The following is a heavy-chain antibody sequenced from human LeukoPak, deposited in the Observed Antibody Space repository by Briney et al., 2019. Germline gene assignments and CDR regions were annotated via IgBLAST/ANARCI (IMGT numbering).Heavy chain of an antibody. CDR3: ARDQYDTWSRRGNFDS. CDR2: IKLDGSEK. D-gene: IGHD3-3*01. CDR1: GFTFGKYW. J-gene: IGHJ4*02. V-gene: IGHV3-7*03. Sequence: GGSLRLSCVASGFTFGKYWMSWVRQAPGKELEWVANIKLDGSEKNYVDSVKGRFTISRDNTKNSLYLQMNSLRAEDTAVFYCARDQYDTWSRRGNFDSWGQGTLVIVSS.